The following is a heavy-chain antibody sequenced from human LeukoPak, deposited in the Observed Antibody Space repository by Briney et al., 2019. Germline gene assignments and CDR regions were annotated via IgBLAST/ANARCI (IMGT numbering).Heavy chain of an antibody. CDR2: VNPNNGVP. CDR1: GYTFTGYY. CDR3: AREEGYSSSYYGRFDP. J-gene: IGHJ5*02. V-gene: IGHV1-2*06. Sequence: ASVKVSCKASGYTFTGYYMHWVRQAPGQGLEWMGRVNPNNGVPNYAQKFQGRVTMTRDTAISTFYMELSSLRSDDTAVYFCAREEGYSSSYYGRFDPWGQGTLVTVSS. D-gene: IGHD1-26*01.